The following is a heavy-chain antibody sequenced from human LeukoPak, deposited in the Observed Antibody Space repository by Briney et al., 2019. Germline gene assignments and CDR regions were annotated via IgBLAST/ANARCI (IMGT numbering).Heavy chain of an antibody. V-gene: IGHV3-23*01. CDR2: ISGSGDST. CDR1: GFTFNNYD. CDR3: AKEVRGDAFDI. J-gene: IGHJ3*02. D-gene: IGHD3-16*01. Sequence: GGSLRLSCAASGFTFNNYDLSWVRQAPGKGLEWVSSISGSGDSTYYADSVKGRFTISRDNSKNTLYLQMNGLRAEDTAVYYCAKEVRGDAFDIWGQGTMVTVSS.